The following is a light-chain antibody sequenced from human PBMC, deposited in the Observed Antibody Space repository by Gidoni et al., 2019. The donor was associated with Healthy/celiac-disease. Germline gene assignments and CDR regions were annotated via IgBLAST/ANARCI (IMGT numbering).Light chain of an antibody. CDR1: QSISIW. CDR3: QQYNSYS. CDR2: KAS. J-gene: IGKJ1*01. V-gene: IGKV1-5*03. Sequence: DIQMTQSPSTLAASEGDRVTITCRASQSISIWLAWYQQKPGKAPKLLIYKASSLESGVPSRFSGSGSGTEFTLTISSLQPDDFATYYCQQYNSYSFGQGTKVEIK.